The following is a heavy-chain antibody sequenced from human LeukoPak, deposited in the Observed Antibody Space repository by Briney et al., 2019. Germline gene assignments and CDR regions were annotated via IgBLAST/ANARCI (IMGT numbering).Heavy chain of an antibody. J-gene: IGHJ4*02. V-gene: IGHV3-30*02. CDR3: AKECDDSYYEVDF. CDR2: IRYNGNNQ. D-gene: IGHD4-11*01. Sequence: GGSLRLSCAASGFTFNNYGMHWVRQAPGKGLEWVAFIRYNGNNQYYADSVKGRFTISRDNSLATVYLDLNNLKNEDTALYFCAKECDDSYYEVDFWGQGTRVTVSS. CDR1: GFTFNNYG.